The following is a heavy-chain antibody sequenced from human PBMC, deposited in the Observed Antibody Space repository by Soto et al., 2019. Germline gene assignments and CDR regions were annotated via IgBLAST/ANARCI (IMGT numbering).Heavy chain of an antibody. D-gene: IGHD2-15*01. CDR1: GFTFSSYS. J-gene: IGHJ1*01. CDR2: ISSSSSYI. Sequence: EVQLVESGGGLVKPGGSLRLSCAASGFTFSSYSMNWVRQAPGKGLEWVSSISSSSSYIYYADSVKGRFTISRDNAKNSLYLQMNSLRAEDTAVYYCARGGWAGVVVVAATPVQHWGQGTLVTVSS. CDR3: ARGGWAGVVVVAATPVQH. V-gene: IGHV3-21*01.